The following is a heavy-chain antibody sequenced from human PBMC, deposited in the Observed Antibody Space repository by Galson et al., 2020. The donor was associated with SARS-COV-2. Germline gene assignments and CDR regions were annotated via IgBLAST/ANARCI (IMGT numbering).Heavy chain of an antibody. CDR2: ILPIFGTT. CDR1: GGSFSSYT. D-gene: IGHD3-16*01. V-gene: IGHV1-69*13. CDR3: ARRSSVDFYYAYGMDV. J-gene: IGHJ6*02. Sequence: SVKVSCKASGGSFSSYTISWVRQAPGQGLEWMGGILPIFGTTDYAQKFQDRVTLTADESTSTASMELSSLTSEDTAIYYCARRSSVDFYYAYGMDVWGQGTTVTVSS.